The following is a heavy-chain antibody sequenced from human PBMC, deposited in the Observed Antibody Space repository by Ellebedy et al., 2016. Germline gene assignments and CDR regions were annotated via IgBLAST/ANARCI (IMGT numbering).Heavy chain of an antibody. V-gene: IGHV3-30*18. CDR3: AKDRFPYSSGPPDY. J-gene: IGHJ4*02. D-gene: IGHD6-19*01. CDR1: GFTFSSYG. Sequence: GGSLRLSXAASGFTFSSYGMHWVRQAPGKGLEWVAVISYDGSNKYYADSVKGRFTISRDNSKNTLYLQMNSLRAEDTAVYYCAKDRFPYSSGPPDYWGQGTLVTVSS. CDR2: ISYDGSNK.